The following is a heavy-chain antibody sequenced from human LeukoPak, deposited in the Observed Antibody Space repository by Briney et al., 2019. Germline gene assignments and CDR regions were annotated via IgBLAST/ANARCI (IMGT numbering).Heavy chain of an antibody. Sequence: ASVTVSCKASGGTFSSYAISWVRQAPGQGLEWMGGIIPIFGTANYAQKFQGRVTITADESTSTAYMELSSLRSEDTAVYYCARNYYYDSSGYYVPLAIDYWGQGTLVTVSS. CDR2: IIPIFGTA. CDR3: ARNYYYDSSGYYVPLAIDY. CDR1: GGTFSSYA. D-gene: IGHD3-22*01. J-gene: IGHJ4*02. V-gene: IGHV1-69*01.